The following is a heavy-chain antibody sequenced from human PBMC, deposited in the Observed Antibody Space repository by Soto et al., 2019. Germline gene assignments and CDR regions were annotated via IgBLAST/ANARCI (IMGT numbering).Heavy chain of an antibody. D-gene: IGHD2-8*02. CDR1: GFTFNNYA. J-gene: IGHJ4*02. CDR3: AREGYCTGFSCSFSSFAS. Sequence: EVQLLESGGGLLQPGGSLRLSCSASGFTFNNYAMAWVRQAPGEGLEWVSGISGSGATPYYADSVKGRFTISRDNSKNRLFLKINSLGAEDTPVYFCAREGYCTGFSCSFSSFASGAQGPRVTVSS. CDR2: ISGSGATP. V-gene: IGHV3-23*01.